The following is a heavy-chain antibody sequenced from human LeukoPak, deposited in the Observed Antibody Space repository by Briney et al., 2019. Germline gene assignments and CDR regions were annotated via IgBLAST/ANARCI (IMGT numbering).Heavy chain of an antibody. CDR3: ARGRVGALYYFDY. V-gene: IGHV4-34*01. Sequence: SETLSLTCAVYGGSFSGYYWSWIRQPPGKGLEWIGEINHSGSTNYNPSLKSRVTISVDTSKNQFSLKLSSVTAADTAVYYCARGRVGALYYFDYWGQGTLVTVSS. CDR1: GGSFSGYY. CDR2: INHSGST. D-gene: IGHD2-15*01. J-gene: IGHJ4*02.